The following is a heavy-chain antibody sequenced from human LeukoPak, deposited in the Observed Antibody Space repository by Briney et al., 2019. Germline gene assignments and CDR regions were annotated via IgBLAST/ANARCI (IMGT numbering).Heavy chain of an antibody. J-gene: IGHJ5*02. Sequence: GGSLRLSCAASGFTFSGSAMHWVRQASGKGLEWVGRIRSKANSYATAYAASVKGRFTISRDDSKNTAYLQMNSLKTEDTAVYYCTRRDLDWLREDWFDPWGQGTLVTVSS. CDR2: IRSKANSYAT. CDR3: TRRDLDWLREDWFDP. D-gene: IGHD3-9*01. V-gene: IGHV3-73*01. CDR1: GFTFSGSA.